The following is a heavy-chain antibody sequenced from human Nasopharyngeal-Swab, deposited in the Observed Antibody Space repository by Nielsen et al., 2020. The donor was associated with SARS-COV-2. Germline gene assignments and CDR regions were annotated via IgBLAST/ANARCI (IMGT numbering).Heavy chain of an antibody. Sequence: VRHAPGQGLEWMGRIIPILGIANYAQKFQGRVTITADKSTSTAYMELSSLRSEDTAVYYCATSSGYIVVVPAAIRRYYGMDVWGQGTTVTVSS. D-gene: IGHD2-2*01. CDR3: ATSSGYIVVVPAAIRRYYGMDV. V-gene: IGHV1-69*02. J-gene: IGHJ6*02. CDR2: IIPILGIA.